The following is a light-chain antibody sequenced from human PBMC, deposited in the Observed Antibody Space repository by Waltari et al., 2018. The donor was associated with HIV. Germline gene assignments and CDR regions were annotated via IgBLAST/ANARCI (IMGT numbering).Light chain of an antibody. CDR1: SSDVGPYNL. CDR3: CSYTTSDTWV. J-gene: IGLJ3*02. V-gene: IGLV2-14*01. CDR2: EVT. Sequence: QSALTQPASVSGSPGQSIPISCAGTSSDVGPYNLVSWYQQHPGKAPKLIVFEVTNRPSGLSSRFSGSKSDNTASLTISGLQAEDEADYYCCSYTTSDTWVFGGGTKLTVL.